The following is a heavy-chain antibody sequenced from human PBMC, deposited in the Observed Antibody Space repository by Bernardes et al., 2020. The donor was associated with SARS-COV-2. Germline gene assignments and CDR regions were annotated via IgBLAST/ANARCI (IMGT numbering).Heavy chain of an antibody. CDR2: INHSGST. CDR3: AITIFGVVDY. D-gene: IGHD3-3*01. CDR1: GGSFSGYY. J-gene: IGHJ4*02. V-gene: IGHV4-34*01. Sequence: SETLSLTCAVYGGSFSGYYWSWIRQPPGKGLEWIGEINHSGSTNYNPSLKSRVTISVDTSKNQFSLKLSSVTAADTAVYYCAITIFGVVDYWGQGTLVTVSS.